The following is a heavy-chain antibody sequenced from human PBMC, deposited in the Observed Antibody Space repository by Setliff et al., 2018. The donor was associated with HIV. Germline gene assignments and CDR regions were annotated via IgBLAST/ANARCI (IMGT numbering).Heavy chain of an antibody. CDR2: INPNSGGT. CDR3: ARDHYGFNPAPADY. CDR1: GYTFTGYY. V-gene: IGHV1-2*02. Sequence: GASVKVSCKASGYTFTGYYMHWVRQAPGQGLEWMGWINPNSGGTDYAQKFQGRVTMTRDTSISTAYMEVSRLRSDDTAVYYCARDHYGFNPAPADYWGQGTLVTVSS. J-gene: IGHJ4*02. D-gene: IGHD3-10*01.